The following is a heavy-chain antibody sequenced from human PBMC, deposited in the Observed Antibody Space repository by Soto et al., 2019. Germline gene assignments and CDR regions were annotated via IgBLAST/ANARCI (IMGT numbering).Heavy chain of an antibody. CDR1: GFTFSSYA. D-gene: IGHD1-26*01. CDR3: ARDLGGSYVCGMDV. Sequence: QVQLVESGGGVVQPGRSLRLSCAASGFTFSSYAMHWVRQAPGKGLEWVAVISYDGSNKYYADSVKGRFTISRDNSKNTLYLQMNSLRAEDTAVYYCARDLGGSYVCGMDVWGQGTTVTVSS. V-gene: IGHV3-30-3*01. J-gene: IGHJ6*01. CDR2: ISYDGSNK.